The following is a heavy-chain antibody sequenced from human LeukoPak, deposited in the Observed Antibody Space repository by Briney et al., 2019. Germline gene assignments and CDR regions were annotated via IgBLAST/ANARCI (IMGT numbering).Heavy chain of an antibody. CDR3: AKDSSGLD. D-gene: IGHD3-22*01. CDR1: GFTFDDYA. CDR2: ISWNSGSI. Sequence: PGGSLRLSCAASGFTFDDYAMHWVRQAPGKGLEWVSGISWNSGSIGYADSVKGRFTISRDNAKNSLYLQMNSLRAEDTAVYYCAKDSSGLDWGQGTLVTVSS. J-gene: IGHJ4*02. V-gene: IGHV3-9*01.